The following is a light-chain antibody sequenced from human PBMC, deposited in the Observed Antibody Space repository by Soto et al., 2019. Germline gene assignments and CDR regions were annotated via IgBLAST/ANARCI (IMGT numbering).Light chain of an antibody. V-gene: IGKV3-20*01. CDR3: QQYVNSPVT. CDR2: GAS. CDR1: QRVNSSY. J-gene: IGKJ2*01. Sequence: EIVLTQSPDTLYLSPGEGATLSCRASQRVNSSYLAWYQQKHDQAPRLLISGASDRAAGVPARVSGSGSGTDFTLTISRLEPEEFAVYYCQQYVNSPVTFGQGTRLQIK.